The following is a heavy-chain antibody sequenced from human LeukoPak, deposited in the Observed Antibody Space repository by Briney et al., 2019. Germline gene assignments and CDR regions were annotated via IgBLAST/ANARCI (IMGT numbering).Heavy chain of an antibody. CDR2: FDPEDGET. Sequence: ASVKVSCKVSGYTLTELSMHWVRQAPGKGLEWMGGFDPEDGETIYAQKFQGRVTMTEDTSTDTAYMELSSLRSEDTAVYYCATCGIGYCSGGSCYSGSIFVDYWGQGTLVTVSP. V-gene: IGHV1-24*01. J-gene: IGHJ4*02. CDR1: GYTLTELS. CDR3: ATCGIGYCSGGSCYSGSIFVDY. D-gene: IGHD2-15*01.